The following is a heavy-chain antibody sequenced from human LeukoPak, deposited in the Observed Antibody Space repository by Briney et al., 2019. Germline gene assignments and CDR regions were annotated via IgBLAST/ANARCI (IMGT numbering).Heavy chain of an antibody. J-gene: IGHJ4*02. Sequence: ASVKVSCKASGYTFTGYYMHWVRQAPGQGLEWMGWINPNSGGTNYAQKFQGRVTMTRDTSISTAYMELSRLRSDDTAVYYCATVPYYYGSGMGVDWGQGTLVTVSS. CDR1: GYTFTGYY. V-gene: IGHV1-2*02. CDR3: ATVPYYYGSGMGVD. D-gene: IGHD3-10*01. CDR2: INPNSGGT.